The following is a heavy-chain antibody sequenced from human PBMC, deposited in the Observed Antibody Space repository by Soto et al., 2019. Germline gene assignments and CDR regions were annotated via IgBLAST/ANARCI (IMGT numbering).Heavy chain of an antibody. CDR2: ISHDGRVT. Sequence: QVQLVESGGGMVQPGTSLRLSCAASGFTFNSLSLDWVRQRPDKGLEWVAVISHDGRVTFYADFVKGRFTVSRDNSKNTIYLLVNSLRAEDTAVYYCAREPYGDSQYFDYWGQGTLVTVSS. CDR1: GFTFNSLS. D-gene: IGHD2-21*02. V-gene: IGHV3-30*04. CDR3: AREPYGDSQYFDY. J-gene: IGHJ4*02.